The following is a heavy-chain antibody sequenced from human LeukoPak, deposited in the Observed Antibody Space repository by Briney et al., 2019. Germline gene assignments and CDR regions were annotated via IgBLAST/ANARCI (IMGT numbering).Heavy chain of an antibody. J-gene: IGHJ6*02. D-gene: IGHD3-10*01. V-gene: IGHV3-23*01. Sequence: SGGSLRLSCAASGFTFSNYAMSWVRQAPGKGLEWVSSISSSGGSTYYADSVKGRFTISRDNSKNTLYLQMNSLRAEDTAVYYCARDYYGPYYYGMDVWGQGTTVTVSS. CDR3: ARDYYGPYYYGMDV. CDR2: ISSSGGST. CDR1: GFTFSNYA.